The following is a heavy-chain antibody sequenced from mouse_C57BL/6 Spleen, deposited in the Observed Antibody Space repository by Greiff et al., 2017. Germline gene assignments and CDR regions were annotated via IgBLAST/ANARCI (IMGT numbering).Heavy chain of an antibody. CDR2: IHPSSGTT. D-gene: IGHD1-1*02. CDR3: SHAGSGYFAV. V-gene: IGHV1-64*01. J-gene: IGHJ1*03. CDR1: GYTFTSYW. Sequence: QVQLQQPGADLVKPGASVKLSCKASGYTFTSYWMHWVKQRPGQGLEWIGMIHPSSGTTNYNEKFKSKATLTVDKSSSTAYMQLSSLTSEDSAVDTCSHAGSGYFAVWGTGTPVTVSA.